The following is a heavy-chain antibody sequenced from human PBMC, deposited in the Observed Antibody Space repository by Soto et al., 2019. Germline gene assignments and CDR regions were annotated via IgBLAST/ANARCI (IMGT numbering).Heavy chain of an antibody. J-gene: IGHJ3*02. CDR2: INPNSGGT. CDR1: GYTFTGYY. D-gene: IGHD3-22*01. CDR3: ARSYYDSSGFSNDAFDI. V-gene: IGHV1-2*04. Sequence: QVQLVQSGAEVKKPGASVKVSCKASGYTFTGYYTHWVRQAPGQGLEWMGWINPNSGGTNYAQKFQGWVTMTRDTSISTAYMELSRLRSDDTAVYYCARSYYDSSGFSNDAFDIWGQGTMVTVSS.